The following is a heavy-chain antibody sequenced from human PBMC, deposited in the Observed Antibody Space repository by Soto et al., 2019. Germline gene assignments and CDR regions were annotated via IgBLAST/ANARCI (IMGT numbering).Heavy chain of an antibody. D-gene: IGHD6-13*01. CDR1: GASFTGHY. J-gene: IGHJ4*02. V-gene: IGHV4-34*01. CDR2: MNHLGSS. Sequence: QVQLQQWGAGLLKPSATLSLTCTVHGASFTGHYWSWVRQSPGKGLEWIGEMNHLGSSNYNPSLKSRVTLSVDTSKKQFSLYLRSVTAVDTAVYLCGGAEAGPNKYWGQGTLVTVSS. CDR3: GGAEAGPNKY.